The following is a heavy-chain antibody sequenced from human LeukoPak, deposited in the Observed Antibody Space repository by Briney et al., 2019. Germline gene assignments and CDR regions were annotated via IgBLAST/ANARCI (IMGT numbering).Heavy chain of an antibody. V-gene: IGHV3-23*01. CDR1: GFTFSSSA. CDR3: AKDLTTGTTSDWFDP. CDR2: ISGSGGST. J-gene: IGHJ5*02. D-gene: IGHD1-1*01. Sequence: PGGSLRLSCTASGFTFSSSAMDWVRQAPGKGLEWVSAISGSGGSTYYADSVKGRFTISRDNSKNTLYLQMNSLRAEDTAVYYCAKDLTTGTTSDWFDPWGQGTLVTVSS.